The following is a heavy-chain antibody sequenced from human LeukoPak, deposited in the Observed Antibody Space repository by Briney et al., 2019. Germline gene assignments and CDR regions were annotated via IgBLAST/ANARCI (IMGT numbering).Heavy chain of an antibody. D-gene: IGHD1/OR15-1a*01. CDR3: ARDRTPAVEDEQNNWFDP. Sequence: PSETLSLTCAVYGGSFSGYYWSWIRQPPGKGLEWIGEINHSGSTNYNPSLKSRVTISVDTSKNQFSLKLSSVTAADTAVYYCARDRTPAVEDEQNNWFDPWGQGTLVTVSS. CDR1: GGSFSGYY. V-gene: IGHV4-34*01. CDR2: INHSGST. J-gene: IGHJ5*02.